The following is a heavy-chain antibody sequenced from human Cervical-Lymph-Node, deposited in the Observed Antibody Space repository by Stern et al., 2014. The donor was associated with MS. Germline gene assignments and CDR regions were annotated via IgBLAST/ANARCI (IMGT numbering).Heavy chain of an antibody. CDR3: ARSRRLASAGRLDY. CDR1: GGTFSDYA. J-gene: IGHJ4*02. CDR2: IVPTLATP. Sequence: MQLVQSGAEVRKPGSSVRVSCKASGGTFSDYALNWVRPSPGQGLEWMGGIVPTLATPYDAQKCQSSATIIADTSTSTSHMELSSLKSEDTAVYYCARSRRLASAGRLDYWGQGTLVTVSS. D-gene: IGHD6-13*01. V-gene: IGHV1-69*06.